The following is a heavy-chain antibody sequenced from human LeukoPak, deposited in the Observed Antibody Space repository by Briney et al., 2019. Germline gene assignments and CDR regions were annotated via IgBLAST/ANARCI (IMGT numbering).Heavy chain of an antibody. D-gene: IGHD1-26*01. CDR2: INPNSGGT. J-gene: IGHJ4*02. Sequence: EASVKVSCKASGGTFSSYAISWVRQAPGQGLEWMGWINPNSGGTNYAQKFQGRVTMTRDTSISTAYMELSRLRSDDTAVYYCARVGLGGEADYWGQGTLVTVSS. V-gene: IGHV1-2*02. CDR1: GGTFSSYA. CDR3: ARVGLGGEADY.